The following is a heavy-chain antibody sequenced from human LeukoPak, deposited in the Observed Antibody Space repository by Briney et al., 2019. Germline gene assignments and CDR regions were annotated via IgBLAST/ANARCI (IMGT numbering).Heavy chain of an antibody. CDR3: ARRVGIAGMFDY. Sequence: SETLSLTCTVSGGSISSYYWSWIRQPPGKGLEWIGYILYSGTTYYNPSLKSRVTISVDTSKNQFSLKFSSVTAADTAVYYCARRVGIAGMFDYWGQGTLVTVSS. V-gene: IGHV4-59*08. CDR2: ILYSGTT. D-gene: IGHD6-13*01. J-gene: IGHJ4*02. CDR1: GGSISSYY.